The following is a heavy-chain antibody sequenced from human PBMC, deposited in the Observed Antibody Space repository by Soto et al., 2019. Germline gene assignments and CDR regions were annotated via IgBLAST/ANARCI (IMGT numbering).Heavy chain of an antibody. CDR3: AHRRVSTVNYYDSSGCFDY. D-gene: IGHD3-22*01. V-gene: IGHV2-5*01. Sequence: QITLKESGPTLVKPTQTLTLTCTFSGFSLSTSGVGVGWIRQPPGKALEWLALIYWNDDKRYSPSLKSRLTITKDTSKNQVVLTMTNMDPVDTATYYCAHRRVSTVNYYDSSGCFDYLGQGTLVTVSS. CDR1: GFSLSTSGVG. CDR2: IYWNDDK. J-gene: IGHJ4*02.